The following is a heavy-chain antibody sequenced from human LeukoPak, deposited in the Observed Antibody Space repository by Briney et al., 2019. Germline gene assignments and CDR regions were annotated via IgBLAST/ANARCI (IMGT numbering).Heavy chain of an antibody. CDR3: AGRPLEPEYYFDY. V-gene: IGHV4-4*09. J-gene: IGHJ4*02. CDR1: GGSISSYY. Sequence: SETLSLTCTVSGGSISSYYWSWIRQPPGEGLEWIGYIYTSGSTNYNPSLKSRDTISVDTSKNQFSLKLSSVTAADTAVYYCAGRPLEPEYYFDYWGQGTLVTVSS. D-gene: IGHD1-1*01. CDR2: IYTSGST.